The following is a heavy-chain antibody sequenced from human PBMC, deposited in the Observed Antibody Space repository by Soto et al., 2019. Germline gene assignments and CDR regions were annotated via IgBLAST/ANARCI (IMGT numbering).Heavy chain of an antibody. Sequence: QVTLKESGPVLVKPTETLTLTCTFSGFSFSNPRMSVSWIRQPPGKALEWLAHISSSDVKSYSTCLKSRLTILKDNAKSQVVLTMTNVDPMDTATYYCARVLYSGMDVWGQGTTVTVSS. J-gene: IGHJ6*02. CDR2: ISSSDVK. V-gene: IGHV2-26*01. CDR3: ARVLYSGMDV. CDR1: GFSFSNPRMS.